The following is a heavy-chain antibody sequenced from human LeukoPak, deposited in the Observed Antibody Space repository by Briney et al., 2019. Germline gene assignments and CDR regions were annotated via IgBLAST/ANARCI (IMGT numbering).Heavy chain of an antibody. J-gene: IGHJ6*03. V-gene: IGHV3-53*05. Sequence: GGSLRLSCGASGFNVSSNDMSWVRQAPGEGLEWVRHIYDGGSTYYAESVKGRFTISRDTSKNTLFLQMNSLRAEDTAVYLCARDRVDTTKLPASSYYYNYMHVWGKGTTVSVSS. D-gene: IGHD5-18*01. CDR1: GFNVSSND. CDR2: IYDGGST. CDR3: ARDRVDTTKLPASSYYYNYMHV.